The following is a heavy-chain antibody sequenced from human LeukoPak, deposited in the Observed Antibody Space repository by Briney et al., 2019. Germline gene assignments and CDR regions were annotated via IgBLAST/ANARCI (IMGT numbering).Heavy chain of an antibody. D-gene: IGHD2-2*01. CDR3: ARGFGYDFADY. V-gene: IGHV4-30-4*01. Sequence: PSQTLSLTCSVSGCSISCGDHYWTWIRQPPGGGLEWMGFITLYSDTTSYNPSLKSRLMISIDTSKNQFSLTLTSVTAADTAVYFCARGFGYDFADYWGQGILVTVSS. J-gene: IGHJ4*02. CDR2: ITLYSDTT. CDR1: GCSISCGDHY.